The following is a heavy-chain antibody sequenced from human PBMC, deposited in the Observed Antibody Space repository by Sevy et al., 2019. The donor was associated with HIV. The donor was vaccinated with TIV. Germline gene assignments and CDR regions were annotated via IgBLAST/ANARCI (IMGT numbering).Heavy chain of an antibody. V-gene: IGHV1-18*01. CDR1: GYTFTSYG. Sequence: ASVKVSCKASGYTFTSYGISWVRQAPGQGLEWMEWISAYNGNTNYAQKLQGRVTMTTDTSTSSAYMELRSLRSDDTAVYYCAIALLPDYGGNRGNDAFDIWGQGTMVTVSS. CDR3: AIALLPDYGGNRGNDAFDI. CDR2: ISAYNGNT. D-gene: IGHD4-17*01. J-gene: IGHJ3*02.